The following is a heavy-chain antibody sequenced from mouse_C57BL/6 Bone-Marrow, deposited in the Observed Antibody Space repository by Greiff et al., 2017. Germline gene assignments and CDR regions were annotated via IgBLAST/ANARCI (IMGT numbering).Heavy chain of an antibody. CDR1: GYTFTSYW. V-gene: IGHV1-69*01. CDR3: ARGLLRRAMDY. J-gene: IGHJ4*01. D-gene: IGHD2-3*01. CDR2: IDPSASYT. Sequence: QVQLQQPGAELVMPGASVKLSCKASGYTFTSYWMHWVKQRPGQGLEWIGEIDPSASYTNYNQKFKGKSTLTVDKSSSTAYMQLSSLTSEDSAVYDCARGLLRRAMDYWGQGTSVTVSS.